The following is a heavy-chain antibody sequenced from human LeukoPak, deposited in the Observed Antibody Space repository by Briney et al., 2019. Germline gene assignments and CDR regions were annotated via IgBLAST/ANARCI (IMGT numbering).Heavy chain of an antibody. CDR1: GGTFSSYA. D-gene: IGHD2-21*02. V-gene: IGHV1-69*01. CDR2: IIPIFGTA. CDR3: ARGPAYCGGDCYSAFDY. J-gene: IGHJ4*02. Sequence: GSSVKVSCKAPGGTFSSYAISWVRQAPGQGLEWMGGIIPIFGTANYAQKFQGRVTITADESTSTAYMELSSLRSEDTAVYYCARGPAYCGGDCYSAFDYWGQGTLVTVSS.